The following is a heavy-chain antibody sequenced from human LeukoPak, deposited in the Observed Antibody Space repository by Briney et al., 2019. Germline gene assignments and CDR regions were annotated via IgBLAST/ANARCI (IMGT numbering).Heavy chain of an antibody. J-gene: IGHJ4*02. D-gene: IGHD1-26*01. V-gene: IGHV1-18*04. Sequence: ASVKVSCKSSGYTFSNYGLSWVRQAPGQGLEWMGWINPYNGKREYAQNYQGRVTMTTDTATNTAYMELKSLRSDDTAVYYCARDREGDEWAIDYWGQGTLVSVSS. CDR1: GYTFSNYG. CDR2: INPYNGKR. CDR3: ARDREGDEWAIDY.